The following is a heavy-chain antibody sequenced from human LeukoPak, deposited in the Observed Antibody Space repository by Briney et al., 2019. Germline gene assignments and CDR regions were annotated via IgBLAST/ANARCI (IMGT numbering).Heavy chain of an antibody. CDR2: ISAYNGNT. CDR1: GYTFTSYG. D-gene: IGHD2-8*01. V-gene: IGHV1-18*01. Sequence: ASMKVSCKASGYTFTSYGISWVRQAPGQGLEWMGWISAYNGNTNYAQKLQGRVTMTTDTSTSTAYMELRSLRSDDTAVYYCARDGGYCTNGVCYGSWFDPWGQGTLVTVSS. CDR3: ARDGGYCTNGVCYGSWFDP. J-gene: IGHJ5*02.